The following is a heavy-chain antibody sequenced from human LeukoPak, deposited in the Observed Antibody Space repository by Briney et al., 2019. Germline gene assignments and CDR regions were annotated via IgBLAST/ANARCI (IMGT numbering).Heavy chain of an antibody. CDR2: TYYRSKWYN. J-gene: IGHJ4*02. CDR3: ARVVGDSSGYFDS. Sequence: SQTLSLTCAISGDSVSSNSAAWSWIRQSPSRGLEWLGRTYYRSKWYNDYAVSVKSRITINPGTSKNQFSLQLNSVTPEDTAVYYCARVVGDSSGYFDSWGQGTLVTVSS. D-gene: IGHD3-22*01. CDR1: GDSVSSNSAA. V-gene: IGHV6-1*01.